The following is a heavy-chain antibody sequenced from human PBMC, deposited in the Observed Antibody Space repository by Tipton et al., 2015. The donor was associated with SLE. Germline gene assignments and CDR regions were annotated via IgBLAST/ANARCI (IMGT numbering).Heavy chain of an antibody. CDR2: IYYSGST. D-gene: IGHD6-19*01. CDR1: GGSISSYY. Sequence: TLSLTCTVSGGSISSYYWGWIRQPPGKGLEWIGYIYYSGSTNYNPSLKSRVTISVDTSKNQFSLKLSSVTAADTAVYYCAGAVAGPAEYFQHWGQGTLVTVSS. V-gene: IGHV4-59*01. CDR3: AGAVAGPAEYFQH. J-gene: IGHJ1*01.